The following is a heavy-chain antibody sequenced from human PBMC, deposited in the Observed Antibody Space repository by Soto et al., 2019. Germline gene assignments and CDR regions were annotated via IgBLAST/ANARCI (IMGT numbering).Heavy chain of an antibody. CDR1: GFTFSSYA. J-gene: IGHJ4*02. CDR3: AKHSSGYSRVSDY. CDR2: ISGSGGST. D-gene: IGHD3-22*01. Sequence: GGSLSLSCAASGFTFSSYAMSWVRQAPGKGLEWVSAISGSGGSTYYADSVKGRFTISRDNSKNTLYLQMNSLRAEDTAVYYCAKHSSGYSRVSDYWGQGTLVTVSS. V-gene: IGHV3-23*01.